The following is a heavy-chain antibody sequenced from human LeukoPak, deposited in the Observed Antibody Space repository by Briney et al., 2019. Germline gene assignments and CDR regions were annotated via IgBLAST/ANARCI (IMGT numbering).Heavy chain of an antibody. CDR3: ARLIRSQYYFDY. Sequence: NPSETLSLTCAVYGGSFSGYYWSWIRQPPGKGLEWIGEVNHSGSTNYNPSLKSRVTISVDTSKNQFSLKLSSVTAADTAVYYCARLIRSQYYFDYWGQGTLVTVSS. V-gene: IGHV4-34*01. J-gene: IGHJ4*02. CDR1: GGSFSGYY. CDR2: VNHSGST. D-gene: IGHD3-3*01.